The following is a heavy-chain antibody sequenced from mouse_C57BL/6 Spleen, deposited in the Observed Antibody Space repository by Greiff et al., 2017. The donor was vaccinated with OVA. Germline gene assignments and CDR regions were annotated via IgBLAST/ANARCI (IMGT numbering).Heavy chain of an antibody. CDR1: GFTFSSYG. CDR2: ISSGGSYT. Sequence: EVKLVESGGDLVKPGGSLKLSCAASGFTFSSYGMSWVRQTPDKRLEWVATISSGGSYTYYPDSVKGRFTISRDNAKNTLYLQMSSLKSEDTAMYYCARGKDYGWYFDVWGTGTTVTVSS. D-gene: IGHD2-4*01. V-gene: IGHV5-6*02. J-gene: IGHJ1*03. CDR3: ARGKDYGWYFDV.